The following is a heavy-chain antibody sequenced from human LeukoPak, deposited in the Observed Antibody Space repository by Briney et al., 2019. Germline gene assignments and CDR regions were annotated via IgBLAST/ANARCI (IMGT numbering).Heavy chain of an antibody. D-gene: IGHD6-19*01. CDR3: ARSRSGSVAGTSDY. CDR2: VSTDGDT. CDR1: GFTFSRYA. V-gene: IGHV3-23*01. Sequence: GGSLRLSCAASGFTFSRYAMSWVRQAPGKGLEWVSSVSTDGDTYYTDSVKGRFTISRDVSWNTLFLQMISLRAEDTALYYCARSRSGSVAGTSDYWGQGTLVIASS. J-gene: IGHJ4*02.